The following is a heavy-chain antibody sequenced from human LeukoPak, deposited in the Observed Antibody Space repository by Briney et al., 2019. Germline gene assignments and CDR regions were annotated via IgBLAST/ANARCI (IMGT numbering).Heavy chain of an antibody. V-gene: IGHV3-7*01. D-gene: IGHD3-22*01. CDR3: ASFNYSYDSSGYPRIAFDI. CDR1: GFTFSSYW. J-gene: IGHJ3*02. Sequence: GGSLRLSCAASGFTFSSYWMSWVRQAPGKGLEWVANIKQDGSEKYYVDSVKGRFTISRDNAKNSLYLQMNSLRADDTAVYYCASFNYSYDSSGYPRIAFDIWGQGTMVTVSS. CDR2: IKQDGSEK.